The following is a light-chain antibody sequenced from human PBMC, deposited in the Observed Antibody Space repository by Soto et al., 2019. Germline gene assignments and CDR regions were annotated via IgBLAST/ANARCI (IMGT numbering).Light chain of an antibody. V-gene: IGKV3-20*01. Sequence: EIVLTQSPGTLSLSPGERATLSCRASQSVSSSYLAWYQQKPGQAPRLLIYGASSRATGIPDRFSGSGSGTDFTLTISRLEPEDFVVYYCQQYGSSPYTFAQGTKLEIK. CDR1: QSVSSSY. CDR3: QQYGSSPYT. J-gene: IGKJ2*01. CDR2: GAS.